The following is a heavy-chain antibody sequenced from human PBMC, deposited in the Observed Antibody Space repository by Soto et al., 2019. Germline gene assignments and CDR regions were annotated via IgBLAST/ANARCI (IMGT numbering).Heavy chain of an antibody. V-gene: IGHV3-48*03. CDR1: GFSFSSCE. D-gene: IGHD3-9*01. CDR2: ISGSGTST. CDR3: ASKIVTPGYHYYDY. J-gene: IGHJ4*02. Sequence: DVQLVESGGGLVQPGGSLRLYCAASGFSFSSCEMSWVRQAPGKGLEWVSYISGSGTSTQYSDSVKGRFTISRDNAKNSLHLQMNSLGAEDTAVYYCASKIVTPGYHYYDYWGQGTLVTVSS.